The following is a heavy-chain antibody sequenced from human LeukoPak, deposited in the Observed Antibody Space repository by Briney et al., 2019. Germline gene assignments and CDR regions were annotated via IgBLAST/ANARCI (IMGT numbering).Heavy chain of an antibody. CDR2: IFSRGST. V-gene: IGHV3-53*04. D-gene: IGHD6-13*01. CDR3: TSSSPTSYSDY. CDR1: GFSVSSNY. J-gene: IGHJ4*02. Sequence: GGSLRLSCAASGFSVSSNYMNWVRQAPGKGLECVSVIFSRGSTYYADSVKGRFTISRHNSENTLYLQMNSLRVEDTAVYYCTSSSPTSYSDYWGQGTLVTVSS.